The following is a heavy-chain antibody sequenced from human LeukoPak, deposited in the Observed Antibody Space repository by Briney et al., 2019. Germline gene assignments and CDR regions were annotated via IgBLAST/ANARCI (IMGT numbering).Heavy chain of an antibody. V-gene: IGHV3-21*01. CDR1: GFTFSSYC. CDR2: INSNSSYI. CDR3: ARSPVYCSGGSCYSGYDY. J-gene: IGHJ4*01. Sequence: PGGSLRLSCAASGFTFSSYCMNWVRQAPGKGLEWVSSINSNSSYIYYADSVKGRFTISRDNAKNSLYLQMNSLRAEDTAVYYCARSPVYCSGGSCYSGYDYWGHGTLVTVSS. D-gene: IGHD2-15*01.